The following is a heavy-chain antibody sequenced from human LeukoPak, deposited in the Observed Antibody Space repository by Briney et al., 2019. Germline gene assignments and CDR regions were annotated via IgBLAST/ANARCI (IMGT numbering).Heavy chain of an antibody. CDR3: AKDRTLGASYWYFDL. D-gene: IGHD1-26*01. V-gene: IGHV3-23*01. J-gene: IGHJ2*01. CDR1: GVTLSNYA. Sequence: PGGSLRLSCVASGVTLSNYAMSWARQAPGKGLEWVSGISSSGSGGNTYYADSVKGRFTISRDSSRNTLFLHVNTLRAEDTAIYYCAKDRTLGASYWYFDLWGRGTLVTVSS. CDR2: ISSSGSGGNT.